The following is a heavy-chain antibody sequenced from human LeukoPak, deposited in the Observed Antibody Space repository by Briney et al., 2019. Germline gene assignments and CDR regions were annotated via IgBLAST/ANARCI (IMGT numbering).Heavy chain of an antibody. J-gene: IGHJ6*02. Sequence: GGSLRLSCAASGFTFSGYGMHWVRQAPGKGLEWVAVISYDGSNKYYADSVKGRFTISRDNSKNTLYLQMNSLRAEDTAVYYCAKDSDTAMVTLYYYYYGMDVWGQGTTVTVSS. CDR2: ISYDGSNK. V-gene: IGHV3-30*18. CDR1: GFTFSGYG. CDR3: AKDSDTAMVTLYYYYYGMDV. D-gene: IGHD5-18*01.